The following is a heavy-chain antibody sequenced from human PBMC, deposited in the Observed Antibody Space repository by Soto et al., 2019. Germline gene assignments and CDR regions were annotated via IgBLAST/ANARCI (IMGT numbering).Heavy chain of an antibody. CDR3: TKRRSARPGFDAFDL. Sequence: SLRLSCAASGFTFEAYSLHWVRQLPGKGLEWVAGISGDSGSSGYADSVRGRFTVSRDNAENSLFLQMSSLSPEDTALYYCTKRRSARPGFDAFDLWGQGTMVTVSS. CDR1: GFTFEAYS. CDR2: ISGDSGSS. J-gene: IGHJ3*01. V-gene: IGHV3-9*01.